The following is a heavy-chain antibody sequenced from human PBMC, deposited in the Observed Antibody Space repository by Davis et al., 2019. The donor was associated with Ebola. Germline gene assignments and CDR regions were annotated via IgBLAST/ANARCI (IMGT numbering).Heavy chain of an antibody. CDR2: ILYDGSNK. D-gene: IGHD2-8*02. V-gene: IGHV3-33*01. CDR1: GFTFSGYG. J-gene: IGHJ4*02. Sequence: GESLKISCAASGFTFSGYGMHWVRQAPGKGLEWVTVILYDGSNKYYTDSVKGRFTVSRDNSKSTMFLQMNGLRAEDTAVYYCARELRTGGVVFDSWGQGTLVSVSS. CDR3: ARELRTGGVVFDS.